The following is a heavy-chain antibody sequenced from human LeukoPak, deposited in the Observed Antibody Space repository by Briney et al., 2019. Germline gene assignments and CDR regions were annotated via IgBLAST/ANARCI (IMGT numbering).Heavy chain of an antibody. D-gene: IGHD6-19*01. CDR1: GYTFTIYG. CDR3: ARDRPWYSSGLRPLDY. V-gene: IGHV1-18*01. J-gene: IGHJ4*02. Sequence: ASVTVSFKSSGYTFTIYGISWVRQAPGQGLEWMGWISAYNGKTNYAQKLQGRATMTTDTSTSTAYMELRSLRSDDTAVYYCARDRPWYSSGLRPLDYWGQGTLVTVSS. CDR2: ISAYNGKT.